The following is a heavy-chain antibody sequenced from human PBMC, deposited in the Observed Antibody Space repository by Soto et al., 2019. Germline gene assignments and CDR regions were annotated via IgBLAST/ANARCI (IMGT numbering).Heavy chain of an antibody. Sequence: QFQLVQSGAEVKKPGASVRVSCKASGYNFTRFGITWVRQAPGQGLEWMGWMGAHSGHRRQAPRFQGRLTMTTDASLSTAYIALRSLSSDDTALYYCGREGQPPAQEEYYQFTGMDVWGQGTMVIVSS. V-gene: IGHV1-18*01. J-gene: IGHJ6*02. CDR2: MGAHSGHR. D-gene: IGHD2-8*01. CDR3: GREGQPPAQEEYYQFTGMDV. CDR1: GYNFTRFG.